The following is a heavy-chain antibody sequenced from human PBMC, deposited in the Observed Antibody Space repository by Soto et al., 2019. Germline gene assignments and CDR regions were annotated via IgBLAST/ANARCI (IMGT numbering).Heavy chain of an antibody. CDR1: GGSINSNNYY. J-gene: IGHJ4*02. CDR2: IYYDGST. V-gene: IGHV4-39*02. D-gene: IGHD2-15*01. Sequence: SETLSLTCTVSGGSINSNNYYWAWIRQPPGKGLAWIASIYYDGSTYYDTSLKSRVTISRDTSKNQFSLRLASMTAADTAVYYCAKVVVAATRHSDFDSWGQGTLVTVSS. CDR3: AKVVVAATRHSDFDS.